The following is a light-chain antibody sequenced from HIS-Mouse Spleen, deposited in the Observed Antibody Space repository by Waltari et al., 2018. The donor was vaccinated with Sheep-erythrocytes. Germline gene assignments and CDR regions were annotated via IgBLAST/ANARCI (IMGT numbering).Light chain of an antibody. Sequence: EIVMTQSPATLSVSPGERATLSCRASQSVSSNLAWYQQKPGQAPRLLIYGASTRATGIPARFSGSGSGTEFTLTISSMQCEDFAVYYCQQYNNWPPPWTFGQGTKVEIK. V-gene: IGKV3-15*01. CDR1: QSVSSN. CDR3: QQYNNWPPPWT. CDR2: GAS. J-gene: IGKJ1*01.